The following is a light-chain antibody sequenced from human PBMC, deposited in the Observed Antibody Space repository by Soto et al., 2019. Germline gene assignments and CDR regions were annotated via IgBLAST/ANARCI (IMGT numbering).Light chain of an antibody. CDR1: SSDVGGYNY. CDR2: EVN. V-gene: IGLV2-8*01. CDR3: CSYAGSSNV. J-gene: IGLJ1*01. Sequence: QSALTQPPSASGSPGQSVAISCTGTSSDVGGYNYVSWYQQHPGKAPKLMIYEVNKRPSGVPDRFSGSKSGNTASLTVSGLHAEDEADYYCCSYAGSSNVFGTGTKVTVL.